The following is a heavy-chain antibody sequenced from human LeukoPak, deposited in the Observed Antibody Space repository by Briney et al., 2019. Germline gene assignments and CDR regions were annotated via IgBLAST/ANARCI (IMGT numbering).Heavy chain of an antibody. CDR1: GFTFSSYA. J-gene: IGHJ4*01. D-gene: IGHD3-10*01. CDR2: ISGSAEIT. CDR3: AKLGDYFGSGRFSFFDY. V-gene: IGHV3-23*01. Sequence: GGSLRLSCTASGFTFSSYAMTWVRQAPGKGLEWVSSISGSAEITDYADSVKGRFAVSRDNSKSTLYLQLNSLRAEDTAKYYCAKLGDYFGSGRFSFFDYWATEPWSPSPQ.